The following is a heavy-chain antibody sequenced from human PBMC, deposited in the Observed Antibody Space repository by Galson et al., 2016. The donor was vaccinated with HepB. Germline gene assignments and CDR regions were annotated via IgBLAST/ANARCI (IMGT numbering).Heavy chain of an antibody. CDR2: IWYDGSDK. V-gene: IGHV3-33*01. J-gene: IGHJ3*01. D-gene: IGHD3-22*01. CDR1: GFTFSGYG. CDR3: ERIWPPYNYHDSAYRDVFQF. Sequence: SLRLSCAASGFTFSGYGMHWVRPAPGKGLEWVAMIWYDGSDKHYADSVKGRFTISRDNSKNTLYLQMNTLRAEDKAVYYCERIWPPYNYHDSAYRDVFQFWRQGTMVTVSS.